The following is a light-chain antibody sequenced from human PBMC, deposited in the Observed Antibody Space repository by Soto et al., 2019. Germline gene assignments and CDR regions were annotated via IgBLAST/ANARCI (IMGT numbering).Light chain of an antibody. Sequence: EVVMTQSPSTLSVSPGEGFTLSFRASQSVSSRLAWYHQKPGHSPRLLIYGASTRATGIPARFSGSGSGTEFTLTISSLQSEDFGLYYCHQYNNFWTFGQGTKVDIK. CDR1: QSVSSR. V-gene: IGKV3-15*01. J-gene: IGKJ1*01. CDR2: GAS. CDR3: HQYNNFWT.